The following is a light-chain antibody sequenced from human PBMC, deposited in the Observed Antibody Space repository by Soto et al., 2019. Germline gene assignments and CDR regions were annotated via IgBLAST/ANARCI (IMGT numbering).Light chain of an antibody. Sequence: SVLTQPASVSGSPGQSIAISCTGTTSDVGGYNYVSWYQQHPGKVPKLLIHEVSNRPSGVSNRFSGSKSGNTASLTISGLQAEDEADYYCLSKTSTISYVFGNGTKVTVL. CDR3: LSKTSTISYV. V-gene: IGLV2-14*01. CDR1: TSDVGGYNY. CDR2: EVS. J-gene: IGLJ1*01.